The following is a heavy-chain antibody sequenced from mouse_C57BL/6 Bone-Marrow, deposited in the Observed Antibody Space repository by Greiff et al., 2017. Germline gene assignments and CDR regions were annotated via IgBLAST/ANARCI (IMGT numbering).Heavy chain of an antibody. D-gene: IGHD1-1*01. Sequence: EVQLKESGPGLAKPSQTLSLTCSVTGYSITSDYWNWIRKFPGNKLEYMGYISYSGSTYYNPSLKSRISITRDTSKNQYYLQLNSVTTEDTATYYCARYPSFITTESLGFDVWGTGTTVTVSS. J-gene: IGHJ1*03. CDR2: ISYSGST. CDR1: GYSITSDY. V-gene: IGHV3-8*01. CDR3: ARYPSFITTESLGFDV.